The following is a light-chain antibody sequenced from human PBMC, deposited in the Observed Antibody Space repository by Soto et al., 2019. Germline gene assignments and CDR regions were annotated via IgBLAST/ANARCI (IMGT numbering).Light chain of an antibody. CDR1: QSVNSSY. Sequence: EIVLTQSPGTLSLSPGEIATLSCRASQSVNSSYLAWYQQKPRQAPRLLIYGASSRATGIPDRFSGSGSGTDFTLTISRLEPEDVAVYYCQQYGSSPLYTFGQGTKLEIK. V-gene: IGKV3-20*01. J-gene: IGKJ2*01. CDR3: QQYGSSPLYT. CDR2: GAS.